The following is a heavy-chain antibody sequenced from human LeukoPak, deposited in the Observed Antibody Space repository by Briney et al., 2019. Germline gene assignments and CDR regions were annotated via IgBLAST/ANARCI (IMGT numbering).Heavy chain of an antibody. J-gene: IGHJ4*02. Sequence: GGSLRLSCAASGFTFSTYAMHWVRQAPGKGLEWVAVISYDGSNKYYADSVKGRFTISRDNSKNTLYLQMNSLRAEDTAVYYCAKEGGVWPTMVRGAKPAHFDYWGQGTLVTVSS. CDR2: ISYDGSNK. CDR3: AKEGGVWPTMVRGAKPAHFDY. V-gene: IGHV3-30*04. CDR1: GFTFSTYA. D-gene: IGHD3-10*01.